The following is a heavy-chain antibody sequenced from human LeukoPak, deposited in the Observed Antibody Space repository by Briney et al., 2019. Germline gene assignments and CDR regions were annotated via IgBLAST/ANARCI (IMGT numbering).Heavy chain of an antibody. CDR2: ISGSGGST. D-gene: IGHD1-1*01. CDR3: AKGWAQLTYYMDV. J-gene: IGHJ6*03. V-gene: IGHV3-23*01. CDR1: GFTFSSYA. Sequence: GGSLRLSCAASGFTFSSYAMSWVRQTPGKGLEWVSAISGSGGSTYYADSVKGRFTISRDNSKNTLYLQMNSLRAEDTAVYYCAKGWAQLTYYMDVWGKGTTVTVSS.